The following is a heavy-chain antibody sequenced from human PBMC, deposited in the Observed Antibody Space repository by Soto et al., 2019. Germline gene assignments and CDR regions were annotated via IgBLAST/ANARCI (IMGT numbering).Heavy chain of an antibody. J-gene: IGHJ6*02. V-gene: IGHV3-30-3*01. CDR1: GFTFSSYA. Sequence: QVQLVASGGGVVQPGRSLRLSCAASGFTFSSYAMHWVRQAPGKGLEWVAVISYDGSNKYYADSVKGRFTISRDNYKNTLYLQMNSLRAEDTAVYYCARDWVYDILAGYPEDYGMDVWGQGTTVTVSS. CDR3: ARDWVYDILAGYPEDYGMDV. D-gene: IGHD3-9*01. CDR2: ISYDGSNK.